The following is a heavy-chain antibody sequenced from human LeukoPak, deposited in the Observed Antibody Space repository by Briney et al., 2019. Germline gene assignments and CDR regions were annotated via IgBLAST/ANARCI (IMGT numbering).Heavy chain of an antibody. J-gene: IGHJ6*02. CDR3: ARGQTSYYHYYGLDV. V-gene: IGHV1-18*01. CDR1: GYTFTAYG. Sequence: GASVKVSCKTSGYTFTAYGITWVRQAPGQGLEWMGWISGHAGNTDYSQKFQGRVTLTTDTSTSTAYMELTTLRSDDTAVYYCARGQTSYYHYYGLDVWGQGTTVTVPS. CDR2: ISGHAGNT.